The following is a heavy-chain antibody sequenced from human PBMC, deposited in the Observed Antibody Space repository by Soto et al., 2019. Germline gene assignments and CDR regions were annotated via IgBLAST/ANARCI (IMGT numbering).Heavy chain of an antibody. Sequence: QVQLVESGGGLVKPGGSLRLSCAASGFTFSDYYMSWMRQAPGKGLEWVSYISSDANTIYYADSVKGRFTISRDSANNSLYLQMDSLRAEDTAVYYCARGFLLSVVVGGTDYWGQGTLVTVSS. CDR2: ISSDANTI. V-gene: IGHV3-11*01. CDR3: ARGFLLSVVVGGTDY. J-gene: IGHJ4*02. CDR1: GFTFSDYY. D-gene: IGHD2-2*01.